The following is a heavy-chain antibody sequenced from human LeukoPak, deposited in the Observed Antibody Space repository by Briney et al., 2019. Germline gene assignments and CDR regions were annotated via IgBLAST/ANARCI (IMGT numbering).Heavy chain of an antibody. CDR3: ARELVAVSDTVGDF. V-gene: IGHV3-21*01. CDR2: ISSSSNYI. Sequence: GGPLRLSCAASGFTFSIYSMNWVRQAPGKGLEWVSSISSSSNYINHADSVKGRFTISRDNAKNSLYLQMNSLRAEDTAVYYCARELVAVSDTVGDFWGQGTLVTVSS. CDR1: GFTFSIYS. J-gene: IGHJ4*02. D-gene: IGHD6-19*01.